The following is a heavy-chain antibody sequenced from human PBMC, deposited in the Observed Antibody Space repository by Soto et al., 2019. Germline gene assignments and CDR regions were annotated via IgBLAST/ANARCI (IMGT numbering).Heavy chain of an antibody. CDR3: ARDANLNYEILTGNSRPFDY. Sequence: QVQLVQSGAEVKKTGSSVKVSCKASGGTFSSYAISWVRQAPGQGPEWMGGIIPFFGTANYAQKFQGRVTITVDESTSTVYMELSSLRSEDTAVYYCARDANLNYEILTGNSRPFDYWGQGTLVTVSS. D-gene: IGHD3-9*01. J-gene: IGHJ4*02. CDR1: GGTFSSYA. CDR2: IIPFFGTA. V-gene: IGHV1-69*12.